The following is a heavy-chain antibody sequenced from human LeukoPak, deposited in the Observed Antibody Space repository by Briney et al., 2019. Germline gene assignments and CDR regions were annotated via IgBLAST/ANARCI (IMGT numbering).Heavy chain of an antibody. Sequence: ASVTVSFKASGGTFSSYAISWVRQAPGQGLEWMGGIIPIFGTANYAQKFQGRVTITADKSTSTAYMELSSLRSEDTAVYYCARDELNAFDIWGQGTMVTVSS. J-gene: IGHJ3*02. V-gene: IGHV1-69*06. D-gene: IGHD1-26*01. CDR3: ARDELNAFDI. CDR1: GGTFSSYA. CDR2: IIPIFGTA.